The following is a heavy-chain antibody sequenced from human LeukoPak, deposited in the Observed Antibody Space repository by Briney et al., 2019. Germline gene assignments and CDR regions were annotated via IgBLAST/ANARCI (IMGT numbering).Heavy chain of an antibody. CDR1: GGSISSYY. Sequence: SETLSLTCTVSGGSISSYYWSWIRQPPGKGLEWIGEINHSGSTNYNPSLKSRVTISVDTSKNQFSLKLSSVTAADTAVYYCARIGGSGWYLRFDPWGQGTLVTVSS. V-gene: IGHV4-34*01. J-gene: IGHJ5*02. CDR2: INHSGST. D-gene: IGHD6-19*01. CDR3: ARIGGSGWYLRFDP.